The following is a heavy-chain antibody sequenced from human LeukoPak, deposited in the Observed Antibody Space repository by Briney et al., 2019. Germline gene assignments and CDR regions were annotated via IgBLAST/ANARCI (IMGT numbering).Heavy chain of an antibody. J-gene: IGHJ5*02. D-gene: IGHD3-22*01. CDR2: INPNSGGT. V-gene: IGHV1-2*02. CDR3: ARDGVPPIGYYDSSGYLGWFDP. Sequence: GASVKVSCKASGYTFTGYYMHWVRQAPGQGLEWMGWINPNSGGTNYAQKFQGRVTMTRDTSISTAYTELSRLRSDDTAVYYCARDGVPPIGYYDSSGYLGWFDPWGQGTLVTVSS. CDR1: GYTFTGYY.